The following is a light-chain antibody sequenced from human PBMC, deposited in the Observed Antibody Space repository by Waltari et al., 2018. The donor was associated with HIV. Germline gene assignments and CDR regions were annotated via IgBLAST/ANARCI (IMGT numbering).Light chain of an antibody. CDR1: SSNIGGNY. V-gene: IGLV1-47*01. J-gene: IGLJ3*02. Sequence: QSVLTQPPSASGTPGQTVTISCSGSSSNIGGNYVYWYQRLPGTAPKLLIYRNNQRPSGVPERVSGSKSGTSASLAISGLRSEDEADYYWASWDDSLSGWVFGGGTKVTVL. CDR2: RNN. CDR3: ASWDDSLSGWV.